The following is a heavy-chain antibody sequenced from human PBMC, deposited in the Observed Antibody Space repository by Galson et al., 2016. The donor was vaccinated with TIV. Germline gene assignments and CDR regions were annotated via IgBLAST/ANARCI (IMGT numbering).Heavy chain of an antibody. V-gene: IGHV3-11*01. Sequence: SLRLSCAASGFTFSDYFMNWMRQAPGKGLEWVSYISTSGSTIYYADSVKGRITISRDNTKNSMYLQMNSLRDEDTAVYYCARGSRPFYNYYYAMDVWGQGTTVAVSS. CDR1: GFTFSDYF. J-gene: IGHJ6*02. CDR2: ISTSGSTI. CDR3: ARGSRPFYNYYYAMDV. D-gene: IGHD6-25*01.